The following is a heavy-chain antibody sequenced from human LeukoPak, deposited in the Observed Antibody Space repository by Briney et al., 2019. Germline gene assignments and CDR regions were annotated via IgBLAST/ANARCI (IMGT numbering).Heavy chain of an antibody. CDR1: RFTFSSYA. J-gene: IGHJ5*02. Sequence: GGSLILSCAASRFTFSSYAMSSVRQPPGKGLEWVSAISGSGGSTYYADSVKGRFTISRDNSKNTLYLQMNSLRAEDTAVYYCAKGGYYYDGGNWFDPWGQGTLVTVSS. V-gene: IGHV3-23*01. CDR3: AKGGYYYDGGNWFDP. D-gene: IGHD3-22*01. CDR2: ISGSGGST.